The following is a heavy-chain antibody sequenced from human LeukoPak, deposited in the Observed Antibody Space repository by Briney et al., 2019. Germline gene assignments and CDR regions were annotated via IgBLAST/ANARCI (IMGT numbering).Heavy chain of an antibody. Sequence: GASVKVSCKASGYTFTDYYMHWVRQAPGQGLVWMGWINPNSGGTNYAQKFQGRVTMTRDTSISTAYMDLSRLRSDDTAVYYCARASYYYDSSGYPGYYFDYWGQGTLVTVSS. CDR1: GYTFTDYY. D-gene: IGHD3-22*01. V-gene: IGHV1-2*02. J-gene: IGHJ4*02. CDR3: ARASYYYDSSGYPGYYFDY. CDR2: INPNSGGT.